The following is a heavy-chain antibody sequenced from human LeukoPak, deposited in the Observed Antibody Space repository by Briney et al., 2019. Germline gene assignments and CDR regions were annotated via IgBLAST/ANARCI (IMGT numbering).Heavy chain of an antibody. V-gene: IGHV4-59*01. D-gene: IGHD5-18*01. Sequence: SSETLSLTCTVSGGSISSYYWSWIRQPPGKGLEWIGYIYYSGSTNYNPSLKSRVTISVDTSKNQFPLKLSSVTAADTAVYYCAREGTAMVIDYWGQGTLVTVSS. CDR3: AREGTAMVIDY. CDR1: GGSISSYY. CDR2: IYYSGST. J-gene: IGHJ4*02.